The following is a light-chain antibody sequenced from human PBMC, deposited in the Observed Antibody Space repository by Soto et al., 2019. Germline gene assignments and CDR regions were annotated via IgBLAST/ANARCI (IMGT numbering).Light chain of an antibody. V-gene: IGKV4-1*01. Sequence: DIVMTQSQDSLAVSLGERATINCKSSQSVLYSSNNKNYLAWYQQKPGQPPKVLIYWASTRESGVPDRFSGSGSGTDFTLTISSLQAEDVAVYYCQQYYSTLTWTFGQGTKVDIK. CDR1: QSVLYSSNNKNY. CDR2: WAS. CDR3: QQYYSTLTWT. J-gene: IGKJ1*01.